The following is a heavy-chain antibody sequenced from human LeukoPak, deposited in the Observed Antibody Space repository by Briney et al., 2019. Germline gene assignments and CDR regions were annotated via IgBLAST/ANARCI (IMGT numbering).Heavy chain of an antibody. CDR3: AKDLTAYSSTWYSLTFDH. J-gene: IGHJ4*02. CDR2: LTWNSGSI. CDR1: GFTFDDYA. Sequence: GGSLRLSCAASGFTFDDYAMHWARQAPGKGLEWVSGLTWNSGSIEYADSVKGRFTISRDSAKNSLYLQMNSLRAEDTAVYYCAKDLTAYSSTWYSLTFDHWGQGTLVTVSS. D-gene: IGHD6-13*01. V-gene: IGHV3-9*01.